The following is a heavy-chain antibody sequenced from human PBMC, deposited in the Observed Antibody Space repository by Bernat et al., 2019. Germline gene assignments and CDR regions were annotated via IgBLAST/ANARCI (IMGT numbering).Heavy chain of an antibody. CDR1: GGSISSSSYY. CDR3: ARLATMVRGVSIWWFDP. Sequence: QLQLQESGPGLVKPSETPSLTCTVSGGSISSSSYYWGWIRQPPGKGLEWIGSIYYSGSTYYNPSLKSRVTISVDTSKNQFSLKLSSVTAADTAVYYCARLATMVRGVSIWWFDPWGQGTLVTVSS. J-gene: IGHJ5*02. V-gene: IGHV4-39*01. CDR2: IYYSGST. D-gene: IGHD3-10*01.